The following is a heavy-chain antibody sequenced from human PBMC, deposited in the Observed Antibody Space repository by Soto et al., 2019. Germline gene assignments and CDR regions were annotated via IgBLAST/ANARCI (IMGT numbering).Heavy chain of an antibody. CDR3: AKDEMYSSSWYSGEFDY. CDR1: GFAFSTFE. Sequence: GGSLSLSCAASGFAFSTFEMNWVRQAPGKRLEWLSYISSSGTTIYYADSVKGRFTISRDNSKNTLYLQMNSLRAEDTAVYYCAKDEMYSSSWYSGEFDYWGQGTLVTVSS. CDR2: ISSSGTTI. J-gene: IGHJ4*02. D-gene: IGHD6-13*01. V-gene: IGHV3-48*03.